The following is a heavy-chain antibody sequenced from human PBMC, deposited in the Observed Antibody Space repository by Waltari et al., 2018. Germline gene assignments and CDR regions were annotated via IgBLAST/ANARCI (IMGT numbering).Heavy chain of an antibody. J-gene: IGHJ4*02. CDR3: AGGAYSYSCLDY. D-gene: IGHD5-18*01. V-gene: IGHV3-53*01. CDR2: IYSGGSR. Sequence: EVQLVESGGGLIQPGGSLRLSCAASGFTVSSNYISWVRQAPGKGLKGVSVIYSGGSRYYADSVRGRFTISRDNSKNTLYLQMNSLRAEDTAVYFCAGGAYSYSCLDYWGQGTLVTVSS. CDR1: GFTVSSNY.